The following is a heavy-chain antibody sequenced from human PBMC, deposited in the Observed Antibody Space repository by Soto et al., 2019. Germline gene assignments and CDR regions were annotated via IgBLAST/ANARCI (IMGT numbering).Heavy chain of an antibody. CDR1: GYTFTGYY. V-gene: IGHV1-2*04. D-gene: IGHD6-13*01. CDR3: ARDTPSSSWSYYYNGMDV. CDR2: INPNSGGT. J-gene: IGHJ6*02. Sequence: ASVKVSCKASGYTFTGYYMHWVRQAPGQGLEWMGWINPNSGGTNYAQKFQGWVTMTRDTSISTAYMELSRLRSDDTAVYYCARDTPSSSWSYYYNGMDVWGQGTTVTVS.